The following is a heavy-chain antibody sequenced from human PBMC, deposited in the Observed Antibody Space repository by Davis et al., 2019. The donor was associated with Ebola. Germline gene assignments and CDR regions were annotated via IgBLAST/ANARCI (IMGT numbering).Heavy chain of an antibody. V-gene: IGHV3-23*01. CDR3: AKDTSNIWFDK. CDR2: ISGSGGST. D-gene: IGHD1-26*01. CDR1: EFSFSIYA. J-gene: IGHJ3*02. Sequence: GESLKISCTASEFSFSIYAMSWVRQAPGKGLEWVSAISGSGGSTYYADSMKGRVTISRDNSKNTLYLQMNGLRVEDTAIYYCAKDTSNIWFDKWGQGTMVTVSS.